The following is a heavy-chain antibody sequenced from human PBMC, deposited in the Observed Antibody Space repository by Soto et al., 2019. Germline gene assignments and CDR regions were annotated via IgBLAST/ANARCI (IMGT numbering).Heavy chain of an antibody. CDR1: GYSFTSYW. CDR2: IYPGDSDT. Sequence: PGESLKISCKGSGYSFTSYWIGWVRQMPGKGLEWMGIIYPGDSDTRYSPSFQGQVTISADKSISTAYLQWSSLKASDTAMYYCARHGIYYGGNSIGYYYYGMDVWGQGTTVTVSS. J-gene: IGHJ6*02. V-gene: IGHV5-51*01. D-gene: IGHD4-17*01. CDR3: ARHGIYYGGNSIGYYYYGMDV.